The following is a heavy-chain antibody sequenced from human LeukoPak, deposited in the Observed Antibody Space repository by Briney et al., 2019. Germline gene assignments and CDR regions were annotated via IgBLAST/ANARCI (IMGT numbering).Heavy chain of an antibody. CDR3: ARDWEYYYDRSGYNDY. J-gene: IGHJ4*02. CDR2: IYYTGRT. V-gene: IGHV4-39*07. CDR1: GDSITNNNYY. D-gene: IGHD3-22*01. Sequence: SETLSLTCTVSGDSITNNNYYWGWIRQPPGKGLEWIGSIYYTGRTYYKPSLESRLTLSVDTSKNQFSLRLTSVTAADTAVYYCARDWEYYYDRSGYNDYWGQGTLVIVSS.